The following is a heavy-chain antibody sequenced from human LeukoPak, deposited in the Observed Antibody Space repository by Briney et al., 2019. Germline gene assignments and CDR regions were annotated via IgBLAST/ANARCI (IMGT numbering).Heavy chain of an antibody. J-gene: IGHJ4*02. CDR3: VKSGGYGLIDY. Sequence: PSETLSLTCTVSGASISGSGYYWGWIRQPPGKGLEWIGSIYSSGSTYYNASLQSRVTISIETSKNQISLRLNSVTAADTAMYYCVKSGGYGLIDYWGQGTLVTVSS. V-gene: IGHV4-39*01. CDR2: IYSSGST. D-gene: IGHD1-26*01. CDR1: GASISGSGYY.